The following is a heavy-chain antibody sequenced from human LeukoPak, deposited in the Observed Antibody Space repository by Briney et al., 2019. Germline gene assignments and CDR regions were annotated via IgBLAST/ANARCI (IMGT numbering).Heavy chain of an antibody. CDR2: IYYSGST. J-gene: IGHJ4*02. V-gene: IGHV4-30-4*01. Sequence: SETLSLTCTVSGGSISGDYYWSWIRQPPGKGLEWIGYIYYSGSTYYNPSLKSRVTISVDTSKNQFSLKLSSVTAADTAVYYCARDRGWLNYYDSSGYHFDYWGQGTLVTVSS. CDR1: GGSISGDYY. D-gene: IGHD3-22*01. CDR3: ARDRGWLNYYDSSGYHFDY.